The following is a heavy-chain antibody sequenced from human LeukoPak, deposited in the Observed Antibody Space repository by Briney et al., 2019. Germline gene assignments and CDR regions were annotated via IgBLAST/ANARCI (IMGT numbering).Heavy chain of an antibody. CDR1: GFTVSSNY. Sequence: GGSLRLSCVASGFTVSSNYMSWVRQAPGKGLEWVSVIYSADNTYYADSVKGRFTISRHNSENTLYLHMNSLRVEDTAVYFCARGGTPGYSSGRIDYWGQGTLVTVSS. CDR3: ARGGTPGYSSGRIDY. D-gene: IGHD6-19*01. V-gene: IGHV3-53*04. CDR2: IYSADNT. J-gene: IGHJ4*02.